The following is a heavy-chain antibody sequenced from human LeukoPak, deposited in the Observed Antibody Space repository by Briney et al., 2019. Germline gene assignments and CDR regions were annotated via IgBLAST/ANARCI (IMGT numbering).Heavy chain of an antibody. J-gene: IGHJ4*02. CDR3: AEDRIAVDGTDRFEYLDY. V-gene: IGHV3-23*01. D-gene: IGHD6-19*01. Sequence: GGSLRLSCAASGFTFSSYAMSWVRRAPGKGLEWVSAISASGGNTYYADSVKGRFTISRDNSKNTLYLQLNGLRAEDTAVYYCAEDRIAVDGTDRFEYLDYWGQGTLVTVSS. CDR1: GFTFSSYA. CDR2: ISASGGNT.